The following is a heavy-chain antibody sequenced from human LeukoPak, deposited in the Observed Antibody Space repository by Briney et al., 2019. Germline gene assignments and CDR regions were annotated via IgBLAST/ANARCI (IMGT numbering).Heavy chain of an antibody. D-gene: IGHD2-21*01. CDR3: ARTPFVVVPFDY. CDR1: GGSFSGYY. Sequence: LSLTCAVYGGSFSGYYMSWIRQAPGKGLEWVSYISSSGSTIYYADSVKGRFTISRDNAKNSLYLQMNSLRAEDTAAYYCARTPFVVVPFDYWGQGTLVTVSS. CDR2: ISSSGSTI. V-gene: IGHV3-11*01. J-gene: IGHJ4*02.